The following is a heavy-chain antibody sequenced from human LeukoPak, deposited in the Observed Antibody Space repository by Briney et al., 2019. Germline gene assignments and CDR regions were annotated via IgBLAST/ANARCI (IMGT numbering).Heavy chain of an antibody. CDR3: AKYGGDYYYYYGMDV. J-gene: IGHJ6*02. V-gene: IGHV3-23*01. CDR2: ISGSGGST. D-gene: IGHD4-23*01. CDR1: GFVLSDCG. Sequence: PGRSLRLSCAASGFVLSDCGMHGVRQAPGKGLEWVSAISGSGGSTYYADSVKGRFTISRDNSKNTLYLQMNSLRAEDTALFYCAKYGGDYYYYYGMDVWGQGTTVTVSS.